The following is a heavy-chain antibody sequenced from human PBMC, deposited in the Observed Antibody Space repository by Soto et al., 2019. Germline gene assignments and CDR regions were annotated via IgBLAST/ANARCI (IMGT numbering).Heavy chain of an antibody. V-gene: IGHV3-30-3*01. Sequence: GGPLRLSCASYGFTFRYYTIHLVRQAPGKGLEWVALISSDGSNKYYADSVKGRFTISRNNSKNPLNLQMNSLRAEDTAVYSGAKDAACRYCTNEANYWGQETLVTFSS. CDR3: AKDAACRYCTNEANY. CDR1: GFTFRYYT. D-gene: IGHD2-8*01. J-gene: IGHJ4*02. CDR2: ISSDGSNK.